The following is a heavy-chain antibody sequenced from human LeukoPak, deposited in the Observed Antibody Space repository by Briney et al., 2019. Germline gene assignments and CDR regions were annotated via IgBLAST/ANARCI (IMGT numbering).Heavy chain of an antibody. D-gene: IGHD3-10*01. J-gene: IGHJ6*03. V-gene: IGHV1-18*01. CDR1: GYIFTNFA. CDR2: ISAYNGNT. Sequence: ASVKVSCKASGYIFTNFAISWVRQAPGQGLEWMGWISAYNGNTKYTQKLQGRVTMTTDTSTSTAYMELRSLRSDDTAVYYCAKDPRHRLVWFGEETHFYYMDVWGKGTTVTISS. CDR3: AKDPRHRLVWFGEETHFYYMDV.